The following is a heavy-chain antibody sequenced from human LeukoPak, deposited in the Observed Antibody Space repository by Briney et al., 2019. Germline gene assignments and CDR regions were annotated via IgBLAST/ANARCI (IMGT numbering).Heavy chain of an antibody. Sequence: GGSLRLSCAASGFTFSSYAMSWVRQAPGKGLEWVSAISGSGGSAYYADPVKGRFTISRDNSKNTLYLQMNSLRAEDTAVYYCAKDFFSPPGDHILTGYDYWGQGTLVTVSS. J-gene: IGHJ4*02. D-gene: IGHD3-9*01. CDR3: AKDFFSPPGDHILTGYDY. V-gene: IGHV3-23*01. CDR2: ISGSGGSA. CDR1: GFTFSSYA.